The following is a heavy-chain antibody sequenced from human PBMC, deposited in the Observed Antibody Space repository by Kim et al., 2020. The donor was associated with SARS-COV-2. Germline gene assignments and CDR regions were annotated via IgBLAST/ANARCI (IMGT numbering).Heavy chain of an antibody. Sequence: YAESVEGRFTIYRDNSKNTLYLKMNSLRAEDTAVYYCAKGPPAAAGIFDYWGQGTLVTVSS. CDR3: AKGPPAAAGIFDY. D-gene: IGHD6-13*01. V-gene: IGHV3-23*01. J-gene: IGHJ4*02.